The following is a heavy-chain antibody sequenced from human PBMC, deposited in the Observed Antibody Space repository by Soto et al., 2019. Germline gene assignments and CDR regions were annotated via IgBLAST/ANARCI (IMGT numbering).Heavy chain of an antibody. D-gene: IGHD4-17*01. CDR2: IYYSGST. J-gene: IGHJ4*02. CDR3: ARGLSVTLFDN. CDR1: GGSISTGGYY. Sequence: QVQLQESGPGLVKPSQTLSLTCTVSGGSISTGGYYWTWIRQHPGKGLEWIGYIYYSGSTYYNPSSQSRVTISVDTSKNQFSLKLSSVTAADTAVYYCARGLSVTLFDNWGQGTLVTVSS. V-gene: IGHV4-31*03.